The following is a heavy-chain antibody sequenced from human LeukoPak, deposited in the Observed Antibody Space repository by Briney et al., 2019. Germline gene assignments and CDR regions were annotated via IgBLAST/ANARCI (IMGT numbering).Heavy chain of an antibody. D-gene: IGHD3-22*01. J-gene: IGHJ4*02. Sequence: SETLSLTCTVSGGFIASYSWSWIRQPAGKGLGWIGRIYTSGGSDYNPSLKSRVTMSLDTSKNQFYLKMTSVTAADTAVYYCARGPSGYYYGWGQGILVTVSS. CDR3: ARGPSGYYYG. CDR2: IYTSGGS. V-gene: IGHV4-4*07. CDR1: GGFIASYS.